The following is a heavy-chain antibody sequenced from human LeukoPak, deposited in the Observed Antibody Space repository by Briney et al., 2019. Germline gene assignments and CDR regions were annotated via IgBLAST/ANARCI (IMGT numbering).Heavy chain of an antibody. J-gene: IGHJ4*02. CDR3: AKDFCSGSSCYIFDY. CDR2: IRFDGGNK. CDR1: GFTFSSYG. V-gene: IGHV3-30*02. D-gene: IGHD2-15*01. Sequence: GGSLRLSCAASGFTFSSYGMNWVRQAPGKGLEWVSFIRFDGGNKLYADSVKGRFIISRDNTKNTLYLQMNTLRAEDTAVYYCAKDFCSGSSCYIFDYWDQGTLVTVSS.